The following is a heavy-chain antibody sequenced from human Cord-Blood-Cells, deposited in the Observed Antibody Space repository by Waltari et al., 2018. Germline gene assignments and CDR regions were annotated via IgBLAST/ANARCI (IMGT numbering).Heavy chain of an antibody. D-gene: IGHD3-22*01. CDR1: GGSFSGYY. Sequence: QVQLQQWGAGLLKPSETLSLTCAVYGGSFSGYYWSWIRQPPGKGLEWIGEINHSGSTNYTPSLKSRVTISVDTAKNQFSLKLSSVTAADTAVYYCASTLYDSSGYYYDYWGQGTLVTVSS. V-gene: IGHV4-34*01. CDR3: ASTLYDSSGYYYDY. CDR2: INHSGST. J-gene: IGHJ4*02.